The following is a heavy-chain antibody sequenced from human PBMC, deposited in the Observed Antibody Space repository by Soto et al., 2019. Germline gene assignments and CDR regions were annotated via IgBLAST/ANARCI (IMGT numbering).Heavy chain of an antibody. J-gene: IGHJ4*02. Sequence: QITLKESGPTLVKPTQTLTLTCAFSGFSLRTSGVGVGWIRQPPGKALEWLALIYWDGYKHYSPSLKSRLTITAETSQTQVVLTMTNMDPVDTATYYCAHKGGGDRILDYWGQGTLVTVSS. V-gene: IGHV2-5*02. CDR3: AHKGGGDRILDY. CDR2: IYWDGYK. CDR1: GFSLRTSGVG. D-gene: IGHD3-16*01.